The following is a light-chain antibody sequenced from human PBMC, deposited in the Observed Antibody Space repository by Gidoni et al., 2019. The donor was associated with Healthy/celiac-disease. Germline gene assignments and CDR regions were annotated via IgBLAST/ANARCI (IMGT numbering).Light chain of an antibody. CDR3: QHRSNWPGFT. V-gene: IGKV3-11*01. Sequence: EIVFTQSPATLSLSPGERATLSCRASQSLSNHLAWYQQKPGQAPRLLIYDASNRATGIPPRFSGSGSATDFTLTISSLEPEDFAVYYCQHRSNWPGFTFGHGTKVDIK. CDR2: DAS. CDR1: QSLSNH. J-gene: IGKJ3*01.